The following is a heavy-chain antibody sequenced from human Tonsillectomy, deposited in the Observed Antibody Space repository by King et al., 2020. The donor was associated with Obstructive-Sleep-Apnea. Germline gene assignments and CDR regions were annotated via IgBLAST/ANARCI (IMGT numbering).Heavy chain of an antibody. Sequence: VQLVGSGGGVVQPGRSLRLSCAASGFTFSSYGMHWVRQAPGKGLEWVAVIWYDGRNKYYADSVKGRFTISRDNSKNTLYLQLNSLRAEDTAVYYCAKDKNLYDSSGDETSYFDYRGQGTLVTVSS. CDR1: GFTFSSYG. CDR2: IWYDGRNK. J-gene: IGHJ4*02. D-gene: IGHD3-22*01. CDR3: AKDKNLYDSSGDETSYFDY. V-gene: IGHV3-33*06.